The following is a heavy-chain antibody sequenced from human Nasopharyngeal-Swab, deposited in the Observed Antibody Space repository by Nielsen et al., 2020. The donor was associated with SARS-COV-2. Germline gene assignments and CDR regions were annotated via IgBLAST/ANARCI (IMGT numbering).Heavy chain of an antibody. V-gene: IGHV1-3*01. J-gene: IGHJ4*02. D-gene: IGHD4-23*01. Sequence: ASVKVSCKASGYTFTSYAMHWVRQAPGQRLEWMGWINAGNGNTKYLQKFQGRVTITRDTSASTAYMELSSLRSEDTAVYYCARAKDGGKGFYFDYWGQGTLVTVSS. CDR2: INAGNGNT. CDR1: GYTFTSYA. CDR3: ARAKDGGKGFYFDY.